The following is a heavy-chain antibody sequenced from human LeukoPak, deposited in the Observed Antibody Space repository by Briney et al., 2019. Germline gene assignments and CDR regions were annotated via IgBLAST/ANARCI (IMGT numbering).Heavy chain of an antibody. D-gene: IGHD3-22*01. Sequence: SETLSLTCTVSGGSISSGGYYWSWIRQHPGKGLEWIGYIYYSGSTYYDPSLKSRVTISVDTSKNQFSLKLSSVTAADTAVYYCARITMIVVVIDYWGQGTLVTVSS. V-gene: IGHV4-31*03. J-gene: IGHJ4*02. CDR2: IYYSGST. CDR1: GGSISSGGYY. CDR3: ARITMIVVVIDY.